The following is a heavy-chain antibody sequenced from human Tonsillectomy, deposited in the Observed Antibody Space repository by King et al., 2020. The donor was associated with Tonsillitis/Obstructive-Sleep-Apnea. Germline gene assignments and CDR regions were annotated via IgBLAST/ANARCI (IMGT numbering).Heavy chain of an antibody. J-gene: IGHJ5*02. CDR1: GFTFSAFW. CDR3: ARGRGTVSGLFFAP. V-gene: IGHV3-7*03. D-gene: IGHD6-19*01. CDR2: IKEDGAQK. Sequence: EVQLVESGGGLVQPGGSLRLSCAASGFTFSAFWMSWVRQAPGKGPEWVANIKEDGAQKYYLDSVKGRFTTSRDNAKNSLYLQMSSLRAEDTAVSYCARGRGTVSGLFFAPWGQGTLVTVSS.